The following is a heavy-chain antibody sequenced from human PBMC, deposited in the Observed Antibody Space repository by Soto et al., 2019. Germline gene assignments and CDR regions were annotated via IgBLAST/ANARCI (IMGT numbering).Heavy chain of an antibody. D-gene: IGHD3-9*01. J-gene: IGHJ6*02. V-gene: IGHV4-39*02. CDR1: GDSISSNNFL. CDR3: ARLPFSYEILPGYVWGGLDV. CDR2: VYFSGSS. Sequence: QLHLQESGPGLVKPSETLSLTCTVSGDSISSNNFLWAWIRQPPGKGLEWIGSVYFSGSSYFNPSLKSRVTISADTSKKYFSLKMTSVSAADTAIYYCARLPFSYEILPGYVWGGLDVWGQGTPVIVSS.